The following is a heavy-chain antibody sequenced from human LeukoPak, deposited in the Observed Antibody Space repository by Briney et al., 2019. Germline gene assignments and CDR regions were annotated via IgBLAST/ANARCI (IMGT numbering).Heavy chain of an antibody. D-gene: IGHD3-22*01. CDR1: GGSISSSSYY. CDR3: ARENYDSSGYYYGSPFDY. J-gene: IGHJ4*02. V-gene: IGHV4-39*07. CDR2: IYYSGST. Sequence: SETLSLTCTVSGGSISSSSYYWGWLRQPPGRGLEWSGSIYYSGSTYYNPALKSRVTISVDTSTNEFSLKLSSVTAAGTAVYYCARENYDSSGYYYGSPFDYWGQGTLVTVSS.